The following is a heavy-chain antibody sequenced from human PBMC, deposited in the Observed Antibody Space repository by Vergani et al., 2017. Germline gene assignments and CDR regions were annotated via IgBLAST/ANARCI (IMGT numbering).Heavy chain of an antibody. V-gene: IGHV3-23*01. D-gene: IGHD1-26*01. CDR2: LTGGGGST. CDR1: GFTFSTYA. CDR3: VKDAGSYENFFDS. J-gene: IGHJ4*02. Sequence: EVQLLESGGSLKQSGGSVRLSCAASGFTFSTYAMHCVRQAPGKGLEWVSALTGGGGSTYYADSFKGRFIISRDNSRDTLYLQMNSLRPEDTATYYCVKDAGSYENFFDSWGQGTLVTVSS.